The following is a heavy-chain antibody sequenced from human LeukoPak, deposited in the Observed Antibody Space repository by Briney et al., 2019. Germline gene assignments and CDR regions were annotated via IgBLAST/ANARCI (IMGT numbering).Heavy chain of an antibody. D-gene: IGHD1-26*01. CDR2: IWHDGSRT. V-gene: IGHV3-33*03. CDR3: AGAISKGAGIDS. Sequence: QSGGSLRLSCATSGFTFDKYGIHWVRQAPGKGLEWVAVIWHDGSRTHYADSLKGRFTISRDNSKDTALLQMNSLIVEDTATYYCAGAISKGAGIDSWGQGTLVTVSS. J-gene: IGHJ4*02. CDR1: GFTFDKYG.